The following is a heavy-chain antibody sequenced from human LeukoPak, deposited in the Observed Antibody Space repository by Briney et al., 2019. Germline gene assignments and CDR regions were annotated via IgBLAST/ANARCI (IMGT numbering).Heavy chain of an antibody. V-gene: IGHV1-69*13. D-gene: IGHD6-13*01. Sequence: ASVKVSCKASGGTFSSYAISWVRQAPGQGLEWMGGIIPILGTANYAQKFQGRVTITADESTSTAYMELSSLRSEDTAVYYCARDIATTGALNWFDPWGQGTLVTVSS. CDR1: GGTFSSYA. J-gene: IGHJ5*02. CDR2: IIPILGTA. CDR3: ARDIATTGALNWFDP.